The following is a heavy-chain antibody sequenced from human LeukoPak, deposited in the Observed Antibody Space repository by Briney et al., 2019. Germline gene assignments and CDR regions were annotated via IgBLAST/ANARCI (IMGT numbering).Heavy chain of an antibody. V-gene: IGHV7-4-1*02. D-gene: IGHD5-24*01. J-gene: IGHJ4*02. CDR1: GYTFTGYY. CDR2: INTNTGNP. CDR3: ARGGLREGDY. Sequence: ASVKVSCKASGYTFTGYYIQWVRQAPGQGLEWMGWINTNTGNPTYAQGFTGRFVFSLDTSVSTAYLQISSLKAEDTAVYYCARGGLREGDYWGQGTLVTVSS.